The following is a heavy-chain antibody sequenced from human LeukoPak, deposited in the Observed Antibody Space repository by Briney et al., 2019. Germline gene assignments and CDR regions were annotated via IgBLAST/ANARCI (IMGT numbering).Heavy chain of an antibody. CDR2: IIPIFGTA. CDR1: GGTFSSYA. J-gene: IGHJ3*02. CDR3: ARSSGSYPDDAFDI. D-gene: IGHD1-26*01. Sequence: GASVKVSCKASGGTFSSYAISWVRQAPGQGLEWMGGIIPIFGTANYAQKFQGRVTMTRDTSISTAYMELSRLRSDDTAVYYCARSSGSYPDDAFDIWGQGTMVTVSS. V-gene: IGHV1-69*05.